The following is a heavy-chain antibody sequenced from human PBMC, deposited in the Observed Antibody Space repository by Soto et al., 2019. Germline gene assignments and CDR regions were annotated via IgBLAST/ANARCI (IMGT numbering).Heavy chain of an antibody. CDR2: MNPNSGNT. CDR3: ARVRAIGSGAIKY. Sequence: QVQLVQSGAEVKKPGASVKVSCKASGYTFTSYDINWVRQATGQGLEWMGWMNPNSGNTGYAQKFQGRVTMNRNTAITTAYMELRSLRSEDTAVYYFARVRAIGSGAIKYWGQGTVVTVSS. CDR1: GYTFTSYD. D-gene: IGHD1-26*01. V-gene: IGHV1-8*01. J-gene: IGHJ4*02.